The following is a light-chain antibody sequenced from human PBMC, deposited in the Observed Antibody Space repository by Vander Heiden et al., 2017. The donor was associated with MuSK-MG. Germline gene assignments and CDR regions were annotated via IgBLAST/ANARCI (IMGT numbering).Light chain of an antibody. J-gene: IGKJ3*01. CDR2: AAS. CDR3: QQTVRTPFA. V-gene: IGKV1-39*01. CDR1: QSISDS. Sequence: DIQVTQSPSSLSASVGDRVTISCRTSQSISDSLNWYQQKPGKVPELLIYAASNLQSGVPSRFSGSGSGTGFILTIDSLQPEDFATYYCQQTVRTPFAFGPGTKVDFK.